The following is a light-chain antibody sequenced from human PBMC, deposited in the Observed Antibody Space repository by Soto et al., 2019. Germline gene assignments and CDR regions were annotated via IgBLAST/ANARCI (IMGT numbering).Light chain of an antibody. Sequence: IVMTQSPATLSLSPGERATLSCRASQNIDNHLAWYQQIPGQAPRLLMYAASTRATGIPARISGSGSGTEFTLTISSLQSEDFAVYYCQEYNKWPSWTFGRGTKVEIK. J-gene: IGKJ1*01. CDR2: AAS. CDR1: QNIDNH. V-gene: IGKV3D-15*01. CDR3: QEYNKWPSWT.